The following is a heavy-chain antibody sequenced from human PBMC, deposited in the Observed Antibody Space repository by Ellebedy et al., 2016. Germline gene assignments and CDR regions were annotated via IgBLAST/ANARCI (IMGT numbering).Heavy chain of an antibody. D-gene: IGHD4-23*01. CDR2: ISNSWTT. CDR3: ARGTNGGFLQIYFDH. J-gene: IGHJ4*02. Sequence: LRLSCTVSGASISSDDSYWSWIRQTPGKGLEWIGYISNSWTTYYNPSLKSRAVISVDMSRNLFSLKVSSVTAADTAVYYCARGTNGGFLQIYFDHWGQGTLGTVSS. CDR1: GASISSDDSY. V-gene: IGHV4-30-4*01.